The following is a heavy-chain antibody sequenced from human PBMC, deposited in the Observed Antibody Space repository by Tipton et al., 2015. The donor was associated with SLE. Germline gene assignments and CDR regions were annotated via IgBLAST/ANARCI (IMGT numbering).Heavy chain of an antibody. CDR2: IHHSGSA. Sequence: TLCLTCTVSGGSISSSSYYWSWIRQPPGKGLEWIGYIHHSGSANYNPSLKSRVTISVDTSKTQFSLKLSSVTAADTAVYFCARDQVGVGYFDYWGQGTLVTVSS. D-gene: IGHD3-16*01. J-gene: IGHJ4*03. V-gene: IGHV4-61*01. CDR1: GGSISSSSYY. CDR3: ARDQVGVGYFDY.